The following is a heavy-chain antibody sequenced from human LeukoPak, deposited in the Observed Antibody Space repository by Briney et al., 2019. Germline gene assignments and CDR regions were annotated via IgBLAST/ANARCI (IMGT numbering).Heavy chain of an antibody. V-gene: IGHV4-34*01. CDR3: ARLVLNDGYYYYYMDV. CDR1: GGSFSGYY. CDR2: INHSGST. J-gene: IGHJ6*03. Sequence: SETLSLTCAVYGGSFSGYYWSWIRQPPGKGLEWIGEINHSGSTNYNPSLKSRVTISVDTSKNQFSLKLSSVTAADTAVYYCARLVLNDGYYYYYMDVWGKGTTVTVSS. D-gene: IGHD6-13*01.